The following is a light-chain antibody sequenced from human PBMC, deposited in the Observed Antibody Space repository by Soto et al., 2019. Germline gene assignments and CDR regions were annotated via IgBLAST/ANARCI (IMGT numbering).Light chain of an antibody. Sequence: IVLTQSPGTLSLSPGERATLSCRARQSVSSSYLAWYQQKPGQAPRLLIYGASSRATGIPDRFSGSGSETVFTLTISRLEPEDFAVYYCQQYGSSPPWTFGQGTNVEIK. CDR2: GAS. CDR3: QQYGSSPPWT. V-gene: IGKV3-20*01. J-gene: IGKJ1*01. CDR1: QSVSSSY.